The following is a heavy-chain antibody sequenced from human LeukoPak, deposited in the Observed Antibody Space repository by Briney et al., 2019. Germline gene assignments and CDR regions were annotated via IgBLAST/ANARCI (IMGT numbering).Heavy chain of an antibody. J-gene: IGHJ4*02. CDR1: GFTVSNNY. CDR2: IYSGGST. CDR3: ARAAMIDY. Sequence: GGSLRLSCAASGFTVSNNYMSWVRQAPGKGLEWVSVIYSGGSTYYADSVKGRFTISRDNAKNSLYLQMNSLRAEDTAVYYCARAAMIDYWGQGTLVTVSS. D-gene: IGHD3-22*01. V-gene: IGHV3-66*01.